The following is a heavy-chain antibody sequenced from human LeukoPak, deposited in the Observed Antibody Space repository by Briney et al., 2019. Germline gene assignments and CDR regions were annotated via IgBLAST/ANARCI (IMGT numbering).Heavy chain of an antibody. V-gene: IGHV3-21*01. CDR3: AREGDSGSYYD. CDR1: GFTFSSHG. Sequence: GGSLRLSCAASGFTFSSHGMHWVRQAPGKGLEWVSSISSGSSYIFYADSVKGRFTISRDNAKNSLYLQMNSLRAEDTAVYYCAREGDSGSYYDWGQGTLVTVSS. J-gene: IGHJ4*02. D-gene: IGHD3-10*01. CDR2: ISSGSSYI.